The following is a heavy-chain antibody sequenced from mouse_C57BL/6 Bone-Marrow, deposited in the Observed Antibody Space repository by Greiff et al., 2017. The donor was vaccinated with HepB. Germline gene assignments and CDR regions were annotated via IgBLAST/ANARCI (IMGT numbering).Heavy chain of an antibody. CDR2: IYPGDGDT. J-gene: IGHJ2*01. CDR3: ARNGYYGSSYLYYFDY. V-gene: IGHV1-80*01. CDR1: GYAFSSYW. Sequence: QVQLQQPGAELVKPGASVKISCKASGYAFSSYWMNWVKQRPGKGLEWIGQIYPGDGDTNYNGKFKGKATLTADKSSSAAYMQLSSLTSEDSAVYFCARNGYYGSSYLYYFDYWGQGTTLTVSS. D-gene: IGHD1-1*01.